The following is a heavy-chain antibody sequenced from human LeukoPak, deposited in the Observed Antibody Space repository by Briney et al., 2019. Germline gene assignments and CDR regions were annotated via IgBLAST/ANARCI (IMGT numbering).Heavy chain of an antibody. D-gene: IGHD6-13*01. CDR2: IYHSGST. V-gene: IGHV4-30-2*01. CDR1: GGSISSGGYY. J-gene: IGHJ4*02. CDR3: ARGRSSLVRFDY. Sequence: SETLSLTCTVSGGSISSGGYYWSWIRQPPGKGLEWIGYIYHSGSTYYNPSLKSRVTISVDRSKNQFSLKLSSVTAADTAVYYCARGRSSLVRFDYWGQGTLVTVSS.